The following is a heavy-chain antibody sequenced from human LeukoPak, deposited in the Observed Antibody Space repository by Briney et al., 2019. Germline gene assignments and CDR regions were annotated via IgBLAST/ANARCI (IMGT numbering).Heavy chain of an antibody. Sequence: PSETLSLTCTVSGGSVSSNTYYWGWIRQPPGKGLEWIGSIFYKGSRYYNPSLKSRVTISADTSKNQFSLNLTSVTAADTAMYYCVRVDNRQGRKFAPWGQGTLVTVSS. D-gene: IGHD2/OR15-2a*01. V-gene: IGHV4-39*01. J-gene: IGHJ5*02. CDR1: GGSVSSNTYY. CDR3: VRVDNRQGRKFAP. CDR2: IFYKGSR.